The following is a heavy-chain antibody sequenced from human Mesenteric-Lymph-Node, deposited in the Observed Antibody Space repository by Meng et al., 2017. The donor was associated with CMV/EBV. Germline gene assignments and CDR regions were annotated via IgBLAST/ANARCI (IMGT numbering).Heavy chain of an antibody. CDR1: GFTLSSFW. D-gene: IGHD3-16*01. J-gene: IGHJ4*02. V-gene: IGHV3-53*01. Sequence: GESLKISCAASGFTLSSFWMHWVRQVPGKGLEWVSVIYSGGGTYYADSVKGRFTISRDNSKNTLYLQMNSLRAEDTAVYYCAGAPTWGPFDFWGQGTLVTVSS. CDR2: IYSGGGT. CDR3: AGAPTWGPFDF.